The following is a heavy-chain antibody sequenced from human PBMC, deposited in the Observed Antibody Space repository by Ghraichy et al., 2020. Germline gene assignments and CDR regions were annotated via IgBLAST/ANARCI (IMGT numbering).Heavy chain of an antibody. Sequence: GSLSLACTVSGGSISSYYWSWIRQPAGKGLEWIGRIYTSGSTNYNPSLKSRVTMSVDTSKNQFSLKLSSVTAADTAVYYCAREGSLVPRYWYFDLWGRGTLVTVSS. CDR1: GGSISSYY. J-gene: IGHJ2*01. D-gene: IGHD2-2*01. CDR2: IYTSGST. CDR3: AREGSLVPRYWYFDL. V-gene: IGHV4-4*07.